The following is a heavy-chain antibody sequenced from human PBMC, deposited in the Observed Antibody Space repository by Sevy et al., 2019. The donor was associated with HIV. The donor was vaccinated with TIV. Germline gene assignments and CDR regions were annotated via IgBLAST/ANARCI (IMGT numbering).Heavy chain of an antibody. CDR2: INPSGGST. CDR1: GYTFTSYY. V-gene: IGHV1-46*03. J-gene: IGHJ5*02. CDR3: AREGSSSSKFTWFDP. D-gene: IGHD6-6*01. Sequence: ASVKVSCKASGYTFTSYYMHWVRQAPGQGLEWMGIINPSGGSTSYEQKFQGRVTMTRDTSTSTVYMELSSLRSEDTAVYYCAREGSSSSKFTWFDPWGQGTLVTVSS.